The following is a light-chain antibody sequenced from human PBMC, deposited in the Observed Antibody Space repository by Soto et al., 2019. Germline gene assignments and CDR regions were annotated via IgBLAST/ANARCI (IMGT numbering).Light chain of an antibody. CDR2: GAS. CDR3: QQYDNWPET. J-gene: IGKJ1*01. V-gene: IGKV3-15*01. CDR1: QSVSSN. Sequence: EIVMTQSPATLSVSPGERATLSCRASQSVSSNLAWYLQKPGQAPRLLIYGASTRATGIPARFSGSGSGTEFTLTISSLQSEDFAVFYCQQYDNWPETFGQGTKVEI.